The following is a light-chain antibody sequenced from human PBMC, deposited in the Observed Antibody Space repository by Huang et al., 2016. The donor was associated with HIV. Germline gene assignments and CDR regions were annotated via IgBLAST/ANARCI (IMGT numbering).Light chain of an antibody. J-gene: IGKJ1*01. CDR2: AAS. V-gene: IGKV3-15*01. Sequence: EIVMTQSPATLSVSPGERATLSCRASQSVSSNLAWYQQKPGQAPRLLIYAASNRATGIPARFSGSGSGTEFTLTISSLQSEDFAVYYCQHYNNWPRTFGQGTKVEIK. CDR3: QHYNNWPRT. CDR1: QSVSSN.